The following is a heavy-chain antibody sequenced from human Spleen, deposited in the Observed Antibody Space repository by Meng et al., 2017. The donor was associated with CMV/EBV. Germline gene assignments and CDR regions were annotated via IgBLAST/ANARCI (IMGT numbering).Heavy chain of an antibody. CDR1: GFTFSSYA. CDR2: ISTDGSTT. V-gene: IGHV3-74*01. J-gene: IGHJ5*01. CDR3: ARWFDY. Sequence: GESLKISCAASGFTFSSYAMSWVRQAPGKGLEWVSRISTDGSTTNYADSVKGRFTISRDNAKSTLYLQMNSLRAEDTAVYYCARWFDYWGQGTLVTVSS.